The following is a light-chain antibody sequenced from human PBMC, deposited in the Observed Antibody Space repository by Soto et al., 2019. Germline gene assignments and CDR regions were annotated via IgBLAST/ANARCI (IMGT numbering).Light chain of an antibody. CDR3: RGQWT. V-gene: IGKV4-1*01. CDR2: WAS. J-gene: IGKJ1*01. Sequence: DIVMTQSPDSLAVSLGERATINCKSSQSVLYSSNNKNYLAWYQQKPGQPPKLLIYWASTRESGVPDRFSGSGSGTDFTLTISSLQAEDVAVYYCRGQWTFAQGTKVEIK. CDR1: QSVLYSSNNKNY.